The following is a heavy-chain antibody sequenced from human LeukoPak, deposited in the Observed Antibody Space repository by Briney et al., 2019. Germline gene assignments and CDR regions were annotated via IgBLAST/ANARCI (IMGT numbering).Heavy chain of an antibody. CDR3: ARTSDYYYYGMDV. CDR1: GFDFSSNW. Sequence: GGSLRLSCAASGFDFSSNWMHWVRHAPGQGLVWVSRIKGDGISTNYADSVKGRFTISRDIAKNTLYLQMNSLRAEDTGVYYCARTSDYYYYGMDVWGQGTTVTVSS. V-gene: IGHV3-74*01. CDR2: IKGDGIST. J-gene: IGHJ6*02.